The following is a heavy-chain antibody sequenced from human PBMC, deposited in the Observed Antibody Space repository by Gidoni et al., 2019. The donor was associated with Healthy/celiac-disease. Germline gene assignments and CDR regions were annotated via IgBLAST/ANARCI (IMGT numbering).Heavy chain of an antibody. CDR2: IFWNDDK. CDR1: GFSLTTSGVG. D-gene: IGHD2-2*01. CDR3: AHSSGNIYCNTASCLNWFDP. V-gene: IGHV2-5*01. J-gene: IGHJ5*02. Sequence: QITLKESGPTLVKPTQTLTLTCTFSGFSLTTSGVGVGWIRQPPGKALEWLALIFWNDDKRYSPSLKGRLSITKDTSKNQVVLTMTNMDPVDTATYYCAHSSGNIYCNTASCLNWFDPWGQGSLVTVSS.